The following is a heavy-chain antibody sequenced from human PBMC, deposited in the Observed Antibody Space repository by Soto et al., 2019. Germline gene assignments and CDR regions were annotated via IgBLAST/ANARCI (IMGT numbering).Heavy chain of an antibody. CDR3: AIPYCSSTSCYHHYYYGMDV. V-gene: IGHV1-3*01. Sequence: ASVKVSCKASGYTFTSYAMHWVRQAPGQRLEWMGWINAGNGNTKYSQKFQGRVTITRDTSASTAYMELSSLRSEDTAVYYCAIPYCSSTSCYHHYYYGMDVWGQGTTVTVSS. CDR1: GYTFTSYA. D-gene: IGHD2-2*01. J-gene: IGHJ6*02. CDR2: INAGNGNT.